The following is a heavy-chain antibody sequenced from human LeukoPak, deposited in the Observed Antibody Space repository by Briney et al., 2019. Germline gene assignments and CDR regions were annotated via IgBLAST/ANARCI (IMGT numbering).Heavy chain of an antibody. D-gene: IGHD3-9*01. CDR3: ARAGRFLDALTHFDS. Sequence: ASVKVSCKASGYTFTNYAMHWVRQAPGQRLERMGWSNADNSDTKYSQEFQGRVTITRDTSATTVYMELRGLTSEDMAIYYCARAGRFLDALTHFDSWGQGTLVTVSS. J-gene: IGHJ4*02. CDR2: SNADNSDT. CDR1: GYTFTNYA. V-gene: IGHV1-3*02.